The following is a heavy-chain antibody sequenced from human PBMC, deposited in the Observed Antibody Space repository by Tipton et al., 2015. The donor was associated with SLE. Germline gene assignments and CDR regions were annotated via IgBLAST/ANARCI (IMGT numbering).Heavy chain of an antibody. D-gene: IGHD5-12*01. Sequence: TLSLTCAVSGGSISSRSYHWGWIRQPPGKGLEWIGSIFYSGSTSYNPSLQSRVTISVDTSKNQFSLKRNSVTASDTAVYYCARQVASFDYWGQGTLVTVSS. J-gene: IGHJ4*02. CDR1: GGSISSRSYH. CDR3: ARQVASFDY. V-gene: IGHV4-39*01. CDR2: IFYSGST.